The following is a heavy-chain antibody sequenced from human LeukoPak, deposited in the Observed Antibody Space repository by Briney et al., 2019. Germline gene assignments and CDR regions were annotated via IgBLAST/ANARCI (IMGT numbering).Heavy chain of an antibody. V-gene: IGHV4-39*02. CDR2: IYYSGST. Sequence: SETLSLTCTVSGGSISSSSYYWGWIRQPPGKGLEWIGSIYYSGSTYYNPPLKSRVTISVDTSKNQFSLKLSSVTAADTAVYYCTTEGDHGGKDYWGQGTLVTVSS. CDR3: TTEGDHGGKDY. CDR1: GGSISSSSYY. J-gene: IGHJ4*02. D-gene: IGHD4-23*01.